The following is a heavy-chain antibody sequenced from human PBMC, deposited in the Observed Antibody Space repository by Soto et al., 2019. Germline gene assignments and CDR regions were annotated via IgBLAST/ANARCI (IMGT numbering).Heavy chain of an antibody. D-gene: IGHD3-10*01. Sequence: SETLSLTCTVSGGSISSYYWSWIRQPPGKGLEWIGYIYYSGSTNYNPSLKSRVTISVDTSKNQFSLKLSSVAAADTAVYYCARDNYGWFDPWGQGTLVTVSS. CDR2: IYYSGST. CDR3: ARDNYGWFDP. CDR1: GGSISSYY. V-gene: IGHV4-59*01. J-gene: IGHJ5*02.